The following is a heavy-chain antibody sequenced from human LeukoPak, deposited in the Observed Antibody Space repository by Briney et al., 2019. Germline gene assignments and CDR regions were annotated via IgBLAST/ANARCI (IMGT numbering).Heavy chain of an antibody. CDR3: AXXXXXXXXXXXVIPPPDAFDI. CDR1: GGTFSSYA. V-gene: IGHV1-69*06. CDR2: IIPIFGTA. J-gene: IGHJ3*02. D-gene: IGHD3-16*02. Sequence: SVKVSCKASGGTFSSYAISWVRQAPGQGLEWMGGIIPIFGTANYAQKFQGRVTITADKSTSTAYMELSSLRSEDTAVYYCAXXXXXXXXXXXVIPPPDAFDIWGQGTMVTVSS.